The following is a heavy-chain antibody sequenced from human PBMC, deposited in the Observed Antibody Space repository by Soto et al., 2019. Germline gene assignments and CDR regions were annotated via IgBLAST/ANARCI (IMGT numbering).Heavy chain of an antibody. Sequence: ASVKVSCKASGGTFSSYAISWVRQAPGQGLEWMGGIMPIFGTANYAQKFQGRVTITADESTCTAYMELSSLRSEDTAVYYCARDPYSSSSNWFDPWGQGTLVTVSS. D-gene: IGHD6-6*01. CDR1: GGTFSSYA. J-gene: IGHJ5*02. CDR3: ARDPYSSSSNWFDP. V-gene: IGHV1-69*13. CDR2: IMPIFGTA.